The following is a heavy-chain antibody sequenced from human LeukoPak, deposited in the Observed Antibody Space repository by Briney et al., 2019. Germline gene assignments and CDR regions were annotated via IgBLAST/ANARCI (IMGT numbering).Heavy chain of an antibody. CDR2: IWSDGSNK. Sequence: GGSLRLSCAASGFTFSSYDMHWARQAPGKGLEWVAFIWSDGSNKYYADSVKGRFTISRDNSKNTLFLQMNSLRAEDTAVYYCAKVSAPFYSSSPYFDYWGQGTLVTVSS. CDR1: GFTFSSYD. D-gene: IGHD6-6*01. CDR3: AKVSAPFYSSSPYFDY. J-gene: IGHJ4*02. V-gene: IGHV3-30*02.